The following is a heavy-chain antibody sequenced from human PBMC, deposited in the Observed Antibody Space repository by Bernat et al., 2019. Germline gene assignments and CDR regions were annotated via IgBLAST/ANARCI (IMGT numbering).Heavy chain of an antibody. V-gene: IGHV1-69*01. CDR1: GGTFSSYA. CDR3: ARDRRKKYIWGSYRSVFYYYMDV. Sequence: QVQLVQSGAEVKKPGSSVKVSCKASGGTFSSYAISWVRQAPGQGLEWMGGIIPIFGTANYAQKFQGRVTITADESTSTAYMELSSLRSEDTAVYYCARDRRKKYIWGSYRSVFYYYMDVWGKGTTVTVSS. J-gene: IGHJ6*03. CDR2: IIPIFGTA. D-gene: IGHD3-16*02.